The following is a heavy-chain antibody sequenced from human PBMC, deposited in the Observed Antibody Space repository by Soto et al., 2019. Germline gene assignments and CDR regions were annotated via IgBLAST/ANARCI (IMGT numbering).Heavy chain of an antibody. CDR2: IWYDGGNK. CDR3: ARGNYSRSVYGMDV. CDR1: GFNFSNYG. D-gene: IGHD6-13*01. J-gene: IGHJ6*02. V-gene: IGHV3-33*01. Sequence: GGSLRLSCTASGFNFSNYGLHWVRQAPGKGLEWVAVIWYDGGNKNYADSVKGRFTISRDNSKNTLYLQMNSLRAEDTALYYCARGNYSRSVYGMDVWGQGTTVTVSS.